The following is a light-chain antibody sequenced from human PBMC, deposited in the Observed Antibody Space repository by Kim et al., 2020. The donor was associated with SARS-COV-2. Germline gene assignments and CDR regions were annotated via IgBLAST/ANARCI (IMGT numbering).Light chain of an antibody. CDR1: EGVSGS. V-gene: IGKV3-20*01. CDR3: QHYGSSPLT. J-gene: IGKJ4*01. CDR2: GVT. Sequence: FSPGQRATPSCRASEGVSGSLAWYQQKPGQAPRLLINGVTTRATGISDRFSGRGSGTDFTLIIDRLQPEDLAVFYCQHYGSSPLTFGGGTKVDIK.